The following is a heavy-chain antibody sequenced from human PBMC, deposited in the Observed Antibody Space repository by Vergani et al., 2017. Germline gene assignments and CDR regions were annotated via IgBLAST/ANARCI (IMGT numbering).Heavy chain of an antibody. V-gene: IGHV7-4-1*02. D-gene: IGHD3-22*01. J-gene: IGHJ4*02. CDR2: INTTTGNP. Sequence: QVQLVQSGADVKRPGASVKVSCEASGYTFTSFGITWVRQAPGQGLEWMGWINTTTGNPTYAQGFTGRFVFSLDTSVTAAYLQINSLKAEDSALYYCARVLNGYDSCGSLGNWGQGTLLTVSS. CDR3: ARVLNGYDSCGSLGN. CDR1: GYTFTSFG.